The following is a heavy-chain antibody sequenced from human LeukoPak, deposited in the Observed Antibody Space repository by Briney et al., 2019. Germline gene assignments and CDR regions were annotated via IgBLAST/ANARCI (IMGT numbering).Heavy chain of an antibody. CDR2: INPNSGGT. CDR3: ARGDIWSGYPAHFDY. J-gene: IGHJ4*02. D-gene: IGHD3-3*01. Sequence: ASVKVSCKASGYTFTGYYMHWVRQAPGQGLEWMGWINPNSGGTNYAQKFQGWVTMTRDTSISTAYMELSRLRSDDTAVYYCARGDIWSGYPAHFDYRGQGTLVTVSS. V-gene: IGHV1-2*04. CDR1: GYTFTGYY.